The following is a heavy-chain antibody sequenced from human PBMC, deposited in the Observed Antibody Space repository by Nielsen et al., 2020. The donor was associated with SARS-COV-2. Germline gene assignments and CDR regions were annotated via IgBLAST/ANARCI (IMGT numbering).Heavy chain of an antibody. CDR2: ISAYNGNT. D-gene: IGHD3-3*01. Sequence: ASVKVSCKASGYTFTSYGISWVRQAPGQGLEWMGWISAYNGNTNYAQKLQGRVTMTTDTSTSTAYMELRSLRSDDTAVYYCARDQGITIFGVVISGNWFDPWGQGTLVTVSS. V-gene: IGHV1-18*01. CDR1: GYTFTSYG. J-gene: IGHJ5*02. CDR3: ARDQGITIFGVVISGNWFDP.